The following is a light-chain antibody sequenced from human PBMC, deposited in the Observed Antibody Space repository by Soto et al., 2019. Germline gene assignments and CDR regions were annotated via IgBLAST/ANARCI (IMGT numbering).Light chain of an antibody. CDR2: VAS. CDR1: QSVTNY. J-gene: IGKJ1*01. CDR3: QQRTNWPWT. Sequence: EIVLTQSPATLSLSPGERATLSCRASQSVTNYLVWYQQKPGQSPRLLIYVASNRATGIPARFSGSGSGTDFTLTINSLEPEDFAVYYCQQRTNWPWTFGQGTKVEIK. V-gene: IGKV3-11*01.